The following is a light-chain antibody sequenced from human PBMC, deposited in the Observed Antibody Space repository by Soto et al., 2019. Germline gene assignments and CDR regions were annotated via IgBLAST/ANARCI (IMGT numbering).Light chain of an antibody. J-gene: IGLJ1*01. CDR3: SSHTTSNTRV. V-gene: IGLV2-14*03. CDR2: EVS. CDR1: SSDVGAYDF. Sequence: QSVLTQPASVSGSPGQSIAISCTGTSSDVGAYDFVSWYQQHPDKAPKLLIYEVSNRPSGVSDRFSGSKSVNTATLTISGLQAEDVADYYCSSHTTSNTRVFGTGTMVTVL.